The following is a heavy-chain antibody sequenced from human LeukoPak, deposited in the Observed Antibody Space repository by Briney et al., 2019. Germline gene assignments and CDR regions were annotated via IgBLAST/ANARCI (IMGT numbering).Heavy chain of an antibody. V-gene: IGHV1-18*01. CDR3: ARSIRGYSSGWYYFDY. D-gene: IGHD6-19*01. CDR1: GFTFTTYG. J-gene: IGHJ4*02. CDR2: ISAYNGNT. Sequence: ASVKVSCKASGFTFTTYGFSWVRQAPGQGLEWLGWISAYNGNTNYAQKLQGRVTMTTDTSTSTAYMELRSLRSDDTAVYYCARSIRGYSSGWYYFDYWGQGTLITVSS.